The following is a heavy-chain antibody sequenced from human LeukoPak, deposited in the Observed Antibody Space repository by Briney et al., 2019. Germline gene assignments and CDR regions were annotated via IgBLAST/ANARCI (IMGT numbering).Heavy chain of an antibody. Sequence: GGSLRLSCSASGFTFSSYGMHWVRQAPGKGLERVAFIRYDGTNTYYADSAKGRFTISRDNSKNTLYLQMNSLRAEDTAVYYCAAGYCTTAVCYKGFDYWGQGTLVTVSS. CDR3: AAGYCTTAVCYKGFDY. CDR1: GFTFSSYG. V-gene: IGHV3-30*02. CDR2: IRYDGTNT. J-gene: IGHJ4*02. D-gene: IGHD2-8*01.